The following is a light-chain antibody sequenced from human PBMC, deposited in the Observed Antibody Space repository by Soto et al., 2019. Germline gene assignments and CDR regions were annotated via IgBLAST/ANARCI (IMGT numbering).Light chain of an antibody. CDR3: CSFAGSYTYV. J-gene: IGLJ1*01. V-gene: IGLV2-11*01. CDR2: DVT. CDR1: SINVGAYDF. Sequence: QSVLTQPRSVSGSPGQSVTISCTGTSINVGAYDFVSWYQQHPGKAPKLMIFDVTKRPSGVPDRFSGSKSGNTASLTISGLQADDESDYYCCSFAGSYTYVFGPGTKVTV.